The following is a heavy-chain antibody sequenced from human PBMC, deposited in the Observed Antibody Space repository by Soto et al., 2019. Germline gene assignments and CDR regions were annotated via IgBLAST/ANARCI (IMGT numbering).Heavy chain of an antibody. CDR1: CGYISSGGDY. CDR3: ARDQGYYYGANYGMDV. D-gene: IGHD3-10*01. J-gene: IGHJ6*02. V-gene: IGHV4-31*02. Sequence: FQMLSVPRSVACGYISSGGDYWIRIRKHPGKGLEWIGYIYYSGITYYNPSLKSRVTISVDTSKNQFSLKLSSVTAADTAVYYCARDQGYYYGANYGMDVLGQGTTVTVSS. CDR2: IYYSGIT.